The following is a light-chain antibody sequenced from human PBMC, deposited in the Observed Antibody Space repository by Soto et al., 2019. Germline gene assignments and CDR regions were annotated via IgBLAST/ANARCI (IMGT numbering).Light chain of an antibody. V-gene: IGLV3-27*01. CDR2: KGS. CDR1: VLAKKY. J-gene: IGLJ2*01. CDR3: YSAADNNRGV. Sequence: SYELTQPSSVSVSPGQTARITCSGDVLAKKYARWFQQKPGQAPVLVIYKGSERPSGIPERFSGSTSGTTVTLTISGAQVADEADYYCYSAADNNRGVFGGGTKLTVL.